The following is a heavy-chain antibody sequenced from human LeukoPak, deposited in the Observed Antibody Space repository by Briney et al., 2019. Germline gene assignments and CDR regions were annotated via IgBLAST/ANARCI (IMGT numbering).Heavy chain of an antibody. CDR3: ARGRAYYDSSGYYYYYYYMDV. J-gene: IGHJ6*03. CDR2: INHSGST. V-gene: IGHV4-34*01. D-gene: IGHD3-22*01. Sequence: SETLSLTCAVYGGSFSGYYWSWIRQPPGKGLEWIGEINHSGSTNYNPSLKSRVTISVDTSKNQFSLKLSSVTAADTAVCYCARGRAYYDSSGYYYYYYYMDVWGKGTTVTVSS. CDR1: GGSFSGYY.